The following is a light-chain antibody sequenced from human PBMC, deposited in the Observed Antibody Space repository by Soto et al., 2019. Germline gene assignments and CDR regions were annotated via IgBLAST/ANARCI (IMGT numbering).Light chain of an antibody. CDR1: SSDVGGYKH. J-gene: IGLJ1*01. V-gene: IGLV2-14*01. CDR3: NSQRSSCTRV. CDR2: EVS. Sequence: QSALTQPASVSWSPGQSITISCTGTSSDVGGYKHVSWYQHHPGKAPKLMIYEVSNRPSGVSNRFSGSKSGYTASLTISGLQAEADADYYCNSQRSSCTRVFGTGTKLTVL.